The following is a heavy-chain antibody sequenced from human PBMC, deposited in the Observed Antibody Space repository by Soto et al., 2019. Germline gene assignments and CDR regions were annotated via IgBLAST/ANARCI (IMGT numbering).Heavy chain of an antibody. D-gene: IGHD6-13*01. CDR3: ARGRRGSSWPRPLYYGMDV. J-gene: IGHJ6*02. V-gene: IGHV4-34*01. CDR2: INHSGST. CDR1: GGSFSGYY. Sequence: SETLSLTCAVYGGSFSGYYWSWIRQPPGKGLEWIGEINHSGSTNYNPSLKSRVTISVDTSKNQFSLKLSSVTAADTAVYYCARGRRGSSWPRPLYYGMDVWGQGTTVTVSS.